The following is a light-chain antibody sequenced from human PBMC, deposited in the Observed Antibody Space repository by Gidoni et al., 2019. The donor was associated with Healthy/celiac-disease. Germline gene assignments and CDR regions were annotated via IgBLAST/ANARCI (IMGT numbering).Light chain of an antibody. J-gene: IGLJ2*01. CDR3: GTWDSSLSAV. V-gene: IGLV1-51*02. CDR1: SSNIGNNY. CDR2: ENN. Sequence: QSLLTQPPSVSAAPGKKVTISCSGSSSNIGNNYVSWYQQLPGTAPKLLLYENNKRPSGIPDRFSGSKSGTAATLGITGLQTGDEADYYCGTWDSSLSAVFGGGTKLTVL.